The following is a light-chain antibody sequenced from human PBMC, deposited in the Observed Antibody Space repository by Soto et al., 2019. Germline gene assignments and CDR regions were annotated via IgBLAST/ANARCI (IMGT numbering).Light chain of an antibody. V-gene: IGKV3-20*01. J-gene: IGKJ1*01. Sequence: DIVLTQSPGTLSSSPGERVTLTCRASESVSNQFLGWYQQKPGQAPRLLIYGAFRRATGIPDRFSASGSGTEFTLTITRLEPEDFAVYYCQQYGASPQTFGRGTKLEIK. CDR3: QQYGASPQT. CDR2: GAF. CDR1: ESVSNQF.